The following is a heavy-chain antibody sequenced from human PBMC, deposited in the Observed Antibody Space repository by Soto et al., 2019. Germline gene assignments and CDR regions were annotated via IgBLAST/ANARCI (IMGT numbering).Heavy chain of an antibody. Sequence: QVQLVESGGGVVKPGRSLRLSCAASGFTFSSYGMHWVRQAPGKGLEWVAVISYDGSNKYYADSVKGRFTISRDNSKNTLYLQMNSLRAEDTAVYYCAKDRDSSGWYLDWFDPWGQGTLVTVSS. J-gene: IGHJ5*02. V-gene: IGHV3-30*18. D-gene: IGHD6-19*01. CDR2: ISYDGSNK. CDR3: AKDRDSSGWYLDWFDP. CDR1: GFTFSSYG.